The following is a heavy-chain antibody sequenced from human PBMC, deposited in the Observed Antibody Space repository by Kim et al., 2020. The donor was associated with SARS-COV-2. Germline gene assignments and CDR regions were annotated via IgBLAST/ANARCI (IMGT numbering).Heavy chain of an antibody. D-gene: IGHD3-22*01. V-gene: IGHV4-39*01. Sequence: SETLSLACTVSGGSISSSSYYWGWIRQPPGKGLEWIGSIYYSGSTYYNPSLKSRVTISVDTSKNQFSLKLSSVTAADTAVYYCARLVFTMIVVVITRVNWFDPWGQGTLVTVSS. CDR2: IYYSGST. CDR1: GGSISSSSYY. J-gene: IGHJ5*02. CDR3: ARLVFTMIVVVITRVNWFDP.